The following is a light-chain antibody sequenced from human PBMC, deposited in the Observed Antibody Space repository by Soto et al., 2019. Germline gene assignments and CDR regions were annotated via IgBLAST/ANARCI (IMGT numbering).Light chain of an antibody. J-gene: IGKJ1*01. CDR3: QQYNNWPWT. V-gene: IGKV3-15*01. Sequence: EIVMTPSPATLSVSPGGRATLSCRASQSISGALAWYQQKPGQAPRLLIYGASTRATSFPARFSGSGSGTDFTLTISSLQSEDFAVYYCQQYNNWPWTCGQGTKVDIK. CDR2: GAS. CDR1: QSISGA.